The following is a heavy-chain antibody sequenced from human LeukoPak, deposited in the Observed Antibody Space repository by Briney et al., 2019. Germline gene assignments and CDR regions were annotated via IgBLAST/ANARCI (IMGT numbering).Heavy chain of an antibody. V-gene: IGHV1-8*01. J-gene: IGHJ4*02. D-gene: IGHD6-6*01. CDR1: GYTFTIYD. CDR2: MNPNSGNT. CDR3: GARGTSSSSPRPLDY. Sequence: GASVKVSCKASGYTFTIYDINWVRQATGQGPEWMGWMNPNSGNTGYAQKFQGRVSMTRNTSISTAYMELTSLTSEDTAVYSWGARGTSSSSPRPLDYWGQGTLVTVS.